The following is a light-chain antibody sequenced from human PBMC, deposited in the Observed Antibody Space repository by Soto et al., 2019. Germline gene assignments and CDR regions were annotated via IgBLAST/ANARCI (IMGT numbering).Light chain of an antibody. Sequence: QSVLTQPPSASGTPGQRVTISCSGSSSNIGSNYVYWYQQLPGAAPKLLIYSDNQRPSGVPDRFSGSKSGTSASLAISGLRSEDEADYYCAAWDDSLGGLFGGGTKLTVL. CDR1: SSNIGSNY. V-gene: IGLV1-47*02. J-gene: IGLJ3*02. CDR3: AAWDDSLGGL. CDR2: SDN.